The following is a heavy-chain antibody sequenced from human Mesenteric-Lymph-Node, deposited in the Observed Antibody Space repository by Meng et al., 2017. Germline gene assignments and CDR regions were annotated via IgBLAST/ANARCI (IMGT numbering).Heavy chain of an antibody. CDR2: ISSDGSNK. J-gene: IGHJ4*02. Sequence: QVQLVESGGGVVQRGRCLRLSCGASEFTFSSYPMHWVRQAPGKGLEWVAVISSDGSNKYYIDSVKGRFTISRDNSKNTLYVQMNSLRADDTAVYYCARENKAVAGVFDYWVQGTLVTVSS. CDR3: ARENKAVAGVFDY. D-gene: IGHD6-19*01. CDR1: EFTFSSYP. V-gene: IGHV3-30-3*01.